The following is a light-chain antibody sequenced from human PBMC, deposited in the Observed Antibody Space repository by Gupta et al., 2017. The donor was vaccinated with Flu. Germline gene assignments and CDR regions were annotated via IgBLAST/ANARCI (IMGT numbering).Light chain of an antibody. V-gene: IGKV2-28*01. CDR3: MQYHYNLS. CDR1: QSLLRSNGYNY. CDR2: LGS. J-gene: IGKJ4*01. Sequence: EIAMTQSPLSLPVTPGEAASISCRSSQSLLRSNGYNYLDWYLQKPGQSPQLLIYLGSTRASGVPDRFSGSGAGTDFTLKSSRVEDEDGGVYYCMQYHYNLSFGGGTKVEIK.